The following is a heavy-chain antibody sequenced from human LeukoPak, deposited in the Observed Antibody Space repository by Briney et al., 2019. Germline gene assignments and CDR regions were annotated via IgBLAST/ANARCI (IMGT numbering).Heavy chain of an antibody. CDR2: IYYSGST. J-gene: IGHJ3*02. D-gene: IGHD2-15*01. Sequence: LEWIGYIYYSGSTNYNPSLKSRVTISVDTSKNQFSLKLSSVTAADTAVYYCARPLHGAFDIWGQGTMVTVSS. V-gene: IGHV4-61*07. CDR3: ARPLHGAFDI.